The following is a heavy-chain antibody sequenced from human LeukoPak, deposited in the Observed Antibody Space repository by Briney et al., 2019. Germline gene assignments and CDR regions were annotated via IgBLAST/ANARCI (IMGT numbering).Heavy chain of an antibody. CDR3: AKEYTSSSLDYFDY. Sequence: PGRSLRLSCAASGFTFSSYGMHWVRQAPGKGLEWVSAISGSGGSTYYADSVKGRFTISRDNSKNTLYLQMNSLRAEDTAVYYCAKEYTSSSLDYFDYWGQGTLVTVSS. CDR1: GFTFSSYG. CDR2: ISGSGGST. V-gene: IGHV3-23*01. J-gene: IGHJ4*02. D-gene: IGHD6-13*01.